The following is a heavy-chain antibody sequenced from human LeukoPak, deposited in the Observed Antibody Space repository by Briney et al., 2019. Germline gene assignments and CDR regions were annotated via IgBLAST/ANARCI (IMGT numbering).Heavy chain of an antibody. J-gene: IGHJ3*02. CDR2: IIPIFGTA. V-gene: IGHV1-69*13. D-gene: IGHD1-26*01. CDR3: ARDSIVGAPYDAFDI. Sequence: GASVKVSCKASGGTFSSYAISWVRQAPGQGLEWMGGIIPIFGTANYAQKFQGRVTITADESTSTAYMELSSLRSEDTAVYYCARDSIVGAPYDAFDIWGQGTMVTVSS. CDR1: GGTFSSYA.